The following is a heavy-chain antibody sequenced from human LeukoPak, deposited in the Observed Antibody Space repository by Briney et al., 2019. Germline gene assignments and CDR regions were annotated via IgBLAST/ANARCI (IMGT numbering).Heavy chain of an antibody. J-gene: IGHJ1*01. Sequence: SQTLSLTCAVSGGSISSGGYSWSWIRQPPGKGLEWIGYIYRSGSTNYNPSLKSRVTISVDTSKNQFSLKLSSVTAADTAVYYCARHRISSSSSLRPGYFQHWGQGTLVTVSS. D-gene: IGHD6-6*01. CDR2: IYRSGST. V-gene: IGHV4-30-2*01. CDR1: GGSISSGGYS. CDR3: ARHRISSSSSLRPGYFQH.